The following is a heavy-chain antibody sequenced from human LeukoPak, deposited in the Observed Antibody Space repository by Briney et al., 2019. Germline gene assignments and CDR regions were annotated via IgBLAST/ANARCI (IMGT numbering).Heavy chain of an antibody. CDR3: ARDRSVATPADFDY. J-gene: IGHJ4*02. Sequence: GWSLRLSCASSGFTFSSYSMNGVRQAPGKGLEGVSSISSSSSYIYYADSVKGRFTISIHNAKNSLYLQMNSQRANDAHVYYCARDRSVATPADFDYWGQGTLVTVSS. V-gene: IGHV3-21*03. CDR2: ISSSSSYI. D-gene: IGHD5-12*01. CDR1: GFTFSSYS.